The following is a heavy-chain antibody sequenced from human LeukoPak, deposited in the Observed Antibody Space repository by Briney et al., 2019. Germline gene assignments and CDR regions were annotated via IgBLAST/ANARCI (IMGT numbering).Heavy chain of an antibody. CDR2: ISSSSSYI. V-gene: IGHV3-21*01. CDR3: ASEQSGNYYRPFDS. D-gene: IGHD1-26*01. J-gene: IGHJ4*02. CDR1: GFTFSSYS. Sequence: GGSLRLSCAASGFTFSSYSINWVRQAPGKGLEWVSSISSSSSYIYYADSVKGRFTISRDNAKNSLYLQMNSLRAEDTAVYYCASEQSGNYYRPFDSWGQGTLVTVSS.